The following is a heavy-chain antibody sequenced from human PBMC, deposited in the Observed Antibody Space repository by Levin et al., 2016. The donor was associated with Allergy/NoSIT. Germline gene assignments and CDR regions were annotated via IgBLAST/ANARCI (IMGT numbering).Heavy chain of an antibody. CDR1: GFTFSSYA. Sequence: GGSLRLSCAASGFTFSSYAMHWVRQAPGKGLEWVAVISYDGSNKYYADSVKGRFTISRDNSKNTLYLQMNSLRAEDTAVYYCARDRQQLSDSGLLDYWGQGTLVTVSS. J-gene: IGHJ4*02. CDR2: ISYDGSNK. D-gene: IGHD6-13*01. V-gene: IGHV3-30-3*01. CDR3: ARDRQQLSDSGLLDY.